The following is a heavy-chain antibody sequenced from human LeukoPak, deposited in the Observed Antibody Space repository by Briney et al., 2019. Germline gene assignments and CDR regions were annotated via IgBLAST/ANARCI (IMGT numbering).Heavy chain of an antibody. Sequence: PGGSLRLSCAASGFTFSSYWMHWGRQAPGKGLVWVSRINFDGSTTNYADSVKGRFTISRDNAKNTLYSQMNSLRDEDTAVYYCGRGAGGSYYLDYWGQGALVTVSS. D-gene: IGHD1-26*01. CDR1: GFTFSSYW. CDR2: INFDGSTT. V-gene: IGHV3-74*01. J-gene: IGHJ4*02. CDR3: GRGAGGSYYLDY.